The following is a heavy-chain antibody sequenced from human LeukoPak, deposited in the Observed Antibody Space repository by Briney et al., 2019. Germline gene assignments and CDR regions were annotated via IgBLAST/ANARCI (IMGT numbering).Heavy chain of an antibody. V-gene: IGHV3-11*01. D-gene: IGHD1-26*01. CDR2: ISSSGSTI. CDR3: AREISGERTYYFDY. Sequence: GGSLRLSCAASGFTFSDYYMSWIRQAPGKGQEWVSYISSSGSTIYYADSVKGRFTISRDNAKNSLYLQMNSLRAEDTAVYYCAREISGERTYYFDYWGQGTLVTVSS. J-gene: IGHJ4*02. CDR1: GFTFSDYY.